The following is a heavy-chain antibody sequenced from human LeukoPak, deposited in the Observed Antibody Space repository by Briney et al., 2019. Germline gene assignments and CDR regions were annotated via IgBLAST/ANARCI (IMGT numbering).Heavy chain of an antibody. D-gene: IGHD1-26*01. CDR3: ARDRGGSSRYYFDY. V-gene: IGHV4-39*07. J-gene: IGHJ4*02. CDR1: GGSISSSSYY. Sequence: SETLSLTCTVSGGSISSSSYYWGWIRQPPGKGLEWIGSIYYSGSTYYSPSLKSRVTISVDTSKDQFSLKLSSVTAADTAVYYCARDRGGSSRYYFDYWGQGTLVTVSS. CDR2: IYYSGST.